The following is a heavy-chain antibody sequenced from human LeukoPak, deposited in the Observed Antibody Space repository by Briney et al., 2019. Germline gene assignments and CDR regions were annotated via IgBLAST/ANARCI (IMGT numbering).Heavy chain of an antibody. CDR2: INHSGST. D-gene: IGHD6-19*01. J-gene: IGHJ1*01. Sequence: SETLSLTCAVYGGSFSGYYWSRIRQPPGKGLEWIGEINHSGSTNYNPSLKSRVTISVDTSKNQFSLKLSSVTAADTAVYYCARGLPVAGNSKYFQHWGQGTLVTVSS. CDR3: ARGLPVAGNSKYFQH. CDR1: GGSFSGYY. V-gene: IGHV4-34*01.